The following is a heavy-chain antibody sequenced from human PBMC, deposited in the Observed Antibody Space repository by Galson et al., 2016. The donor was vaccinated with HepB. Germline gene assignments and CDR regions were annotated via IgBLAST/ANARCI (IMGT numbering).Heavy chain of an antibody. V-gene: IGHV3-48*02. D-gene: IGHD1-26*01. CDR2: ISRTSNTI. J-gene: IGHJ4*02. CDR1: GFSFSSYS. Sequence: SLRLSCAASGFSFSSYSMNWVRQAPGKGLEWVSYISRTSNTIYYADSVKGRFTISRDNAKNSLYLQMNSLRDEDTAVYYCVQINGGSYSGLDDWGQGTLVTVSS. CDR3: VQINGGSYSGLDD.